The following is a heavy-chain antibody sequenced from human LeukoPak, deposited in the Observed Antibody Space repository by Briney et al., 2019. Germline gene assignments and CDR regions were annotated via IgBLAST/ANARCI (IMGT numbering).Heavy chain of an antibody. V-gene: IGHV3-30*02. J-gene: IGHJ4*02. D-gene: IGHD2-21*01. CDR3: AKDPCGGDCYSVDY. CDR1: GFTFSSYG. Sequence: PGGSLRLSCAASGFTFSSYGMHWVRQAPDKGLEWVAFIRYDGSNKYYADSVKGRFTISRDNSKNTLYLQMNSLRAEDTAVYYCAKDPCGGDCYSVDYWGQGTLATVSS. CDR2: IRYDGSNK.